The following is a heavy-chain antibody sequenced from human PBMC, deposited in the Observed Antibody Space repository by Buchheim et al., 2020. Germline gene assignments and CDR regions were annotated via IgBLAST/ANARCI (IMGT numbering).Heavy chain of an antibody. Sequence: QVQLVESGGGVVQPGRSLRLSCAASGFTFSSYGMHWVRQAPGKGLEWVAVISYDGSNTYYADSVKGRFTISRDNSKNTLYLQMNSLRAEDTAVYYCAKVGSYSSAFDYWGQGTL. V-gene: IGHV3-30*18. CDR3: AKVGSYSSAFDY. D-gene: IGHD1-26*01. J-gene: IGHJ4*02. CDR2: ISYDGSNT. CDR1: GFTFSSYG.